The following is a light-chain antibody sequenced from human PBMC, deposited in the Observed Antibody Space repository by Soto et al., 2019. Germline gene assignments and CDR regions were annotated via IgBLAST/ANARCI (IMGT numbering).Light chain of an antibody. J-gene: IGKJ1*01. CDR2: KAS. CDR1: QSISVW. CDR3: QQYNSYSLT. Sequence: DIQMTQSPSTLSASVGDRVTITCRASQSISVWLAWYQQKPGKAPKLLIYKASSLESGVPSRFSSSGSETEFTLTISSLQPDDFATYYCQQYNSYSLTFGQGTTVEIK. V-gene: IGKV1-5*03.